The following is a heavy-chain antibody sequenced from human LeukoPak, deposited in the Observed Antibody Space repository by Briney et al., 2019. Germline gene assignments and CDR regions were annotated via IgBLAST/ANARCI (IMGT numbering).Heavy chain of an antibody. V-gene: IGHV1-24*01. J-gene: IGHJ4*02. CDR1: GYTLTELS. Sequence: ASVKVSCKVSGYTLTELSMHWARQAPGKGLEWMGGFDPEDGETIYAQKFQGRVTMTEDTSTDTAYMELSSLRSEDTAVYYCATEAAAAGTDYFDYWGQGTLVTVSS. D-gene: IGHD6-13*01. CDR3: ATEAAAAGTDYFDY. CDR2: FDPEDGET.